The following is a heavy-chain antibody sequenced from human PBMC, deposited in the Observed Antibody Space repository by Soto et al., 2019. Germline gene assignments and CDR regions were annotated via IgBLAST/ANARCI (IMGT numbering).Heavy chain of an antibody. CDR1: GFTFSNYG. CDR2: ISSSSSTI. J-gene: IGHJ4*02. V-gene: IGHV3-48*01. Sequence: GGSLRLSCEASGFTFSNYGINWVRQAPGKGLEWVSHISSSSSTIYYAESVKGRFSISRDNAKNSLYLQMSSLRGEDTAVYYCATSSITTVGTTAWGQGTQVTVSS. D-gene: IGHD1-1*01. CDR3: ATSSITTVGTTA.